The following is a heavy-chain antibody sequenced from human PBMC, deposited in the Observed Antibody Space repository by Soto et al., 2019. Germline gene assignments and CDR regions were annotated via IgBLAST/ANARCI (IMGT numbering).Heavy chain of an antibody. CDR1: GGSFSGYY. Sequence: SETLSLTCAVYGGSFSGYYWSWIRQPPGKGLEWIGEINHSGSTNYNPSLKSRVTISVDTSKNQFSLKLSSVTAADTAVYYCARGQSGYWGQGTLVTVSS. J-gene: IGHJ4*02. D-gene: IGHD3-10*01. CDR3: ARGQSGY. V-gene: IGHV4-34*01. CDR2: INHSGST.